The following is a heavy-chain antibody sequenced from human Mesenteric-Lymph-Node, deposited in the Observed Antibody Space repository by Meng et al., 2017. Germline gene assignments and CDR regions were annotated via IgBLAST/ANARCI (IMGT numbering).Heavy chain of an antibody. CDR3: TRSTLTGASYVDS. CDR2: IKPDGTIT. CDR1: GFTFSTYW. Sequence: VQVVEAGGGLVQPGGSLRFSCAASGFTFSTYWMHWVRQAPGKGLVWVSRIKPDGTITNYGDSVKGRFTISRDNAKNTLYLQMNSLRDEDTALYYCTRSTLTGASYVDSWGQGTLVTVSS. V-gene: IGHV3-74*01. J-gene: IGHJ4*02. D-gene: IGHD1-26*01.